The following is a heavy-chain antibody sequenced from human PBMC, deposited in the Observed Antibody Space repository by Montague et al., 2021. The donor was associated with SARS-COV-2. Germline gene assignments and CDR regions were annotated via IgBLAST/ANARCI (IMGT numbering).Heavy chain of an antibody. CDR2: IYTSGST. CDR3: ARMGWLRGWFDP. V-gene: IGHV4-61*02. CDR1: GGSISSGSYY. D-gene: IGHD5-12*01. Sequence: TLSLTCTVSGGSISSGSYYWSWIRQPAGKGLEWIGRIYTSGSTNYNPSLKGRVTISVDTSKNQFSLKLSSVTAADTAAYYCARMGWLRGWFDPWGQGTLVTVSS. J-gene: IGHJ5*02.